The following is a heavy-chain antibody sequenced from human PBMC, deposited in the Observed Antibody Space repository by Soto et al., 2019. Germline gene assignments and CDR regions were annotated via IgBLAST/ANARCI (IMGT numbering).Heavy chain of an antibody. CDR2: IGYDGSNK. V-gene: IGHV3-33*01. J-gene: IGHJ4*02. D-gene: IGHD2-2*01. Sequence: QVQLVESGGVVVQPGRSLRLSCAASGFTFSSYGMHWVRQAPGKGREWVAVIGYDGSNKYYADSVKGRFTISRDNSQSSLYLQMNRLMAADTAVYYCARDYLVVPHRVIDYWGQGTLVTVSS. CDR3: ARDYLVVPHRVIDY. CDR1: GFTFSSYG.